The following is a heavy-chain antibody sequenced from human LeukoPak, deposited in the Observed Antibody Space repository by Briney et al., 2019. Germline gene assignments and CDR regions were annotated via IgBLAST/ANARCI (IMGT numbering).Heavy chain of an antibody. CDR1: GYTFTSCY. CDR3: ASLFAYCGGDCYSGDAFDI. V-gene: IGHV1-46*01. CDR2: INPSGGST. D-gene: IGHD2-21*02. Sequence: ASVKVSCKASGYTFTSCYMHWVRQAPGQGLEWMGIINPSGGSTSYAQKFQGRVTMTRDTSTSTVYMELSSLRSEDTAVYYCASLFAYCGGDCYSGDAFDIWGQGTMVTVSS. J-gene: IGHJ3*02.